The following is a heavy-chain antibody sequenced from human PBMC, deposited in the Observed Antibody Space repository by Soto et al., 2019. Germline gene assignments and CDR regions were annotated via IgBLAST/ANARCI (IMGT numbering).Heavy chain of an antibody. Sequence: AASVKVSCKASGYTFTSYGISWVRQAPGQGLEWMGWISAYNGNTNYAQKLQGRATMTTDTSTSTAYMELRSLRSDDTAVYYCAREEAPTVTAPFCDYWGQGTLVTVSS. J-gene: IGHJ4*02. CDR1: GYTFTSYG. D-gene: IGHD4-17*01. CDR2: ISAYNGNT. CDR3: AREEAPTVTAPFCDY. V-gene: IGHV1-18*04.